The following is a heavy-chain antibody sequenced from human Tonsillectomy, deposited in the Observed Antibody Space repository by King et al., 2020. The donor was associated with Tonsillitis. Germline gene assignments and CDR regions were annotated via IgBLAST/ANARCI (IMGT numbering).Heavy chain of an antibody. CDR1: GYTFTSHY. CDR2: TNPSGGSS. CDR3: ARGGITIFGVVIDPGFFDL. D-gene: IGHD3-3*01. V-gene: IGHV1-46*01. Sequence: QLVQSGAEVKKPGASVKLSCKTSGYTFTSHYMHWVRQAPGQGLEWMGLTNPSGGSSTYAQKFQGRVTLTRDTSTSTFYMELGSLRSEDTAVYYCARGGITIFGVVIDPGFFDLWGRGTLVTVSS. J-gene: IGHJ2*01.